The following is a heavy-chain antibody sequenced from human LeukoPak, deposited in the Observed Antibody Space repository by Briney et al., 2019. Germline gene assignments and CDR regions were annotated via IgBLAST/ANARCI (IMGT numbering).Heavy chain of an antibody. J-gene: IGHJ5*02. D-gene: IGHD6-19*01. CDR1: GFTVSSNY. CDR2: IYSGGST. V-gene: IGHV3-53*01. CDR3: ARGYSSGWYWFDP. Sequence: GGSLRLSCAASGFTVSSNYMSWVRQAPGKGLEWVSVIYSGGSTYADSVKGRFTISRDNSKNTLYLQMNSLRAEDTAVYYCARGYSSGWYWFDPWGQGTPVTVSS.